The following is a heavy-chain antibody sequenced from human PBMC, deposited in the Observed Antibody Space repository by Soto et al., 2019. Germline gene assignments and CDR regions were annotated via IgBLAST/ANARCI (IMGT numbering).Heavy chain of an antibody. CDR3: ARETGIAAAGSFDY. J-gene: IGHJ4*02. CDR2: IIPIFGTA. Sequence: QVQLVQSGAEVKKPGSSVKVSCKASGGTFSSYAISWVRQAPGQGLEWMGGIIPIFGTANYAQKFQGRVTXXAXEXXSTAYMELSSLRSEDTAVYYCARETGIAAAGSFDYWGQGTLVTVSS. V-gene: IGHV1-69*12. D-gene: IGHD6-13*01. CDR1: GGTFSSYA.